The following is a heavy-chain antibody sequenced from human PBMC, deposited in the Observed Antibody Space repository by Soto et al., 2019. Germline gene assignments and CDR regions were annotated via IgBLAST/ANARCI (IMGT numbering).Heavy chain of an antibody. CDR3: GRAPSGQQLAPDN. Sequence: GGCLRRSCAASGITVSRNYMNWVRQAPGKGLEWVSDIYSGGSTYYADSVKGRFTISRDNSKNTLYLQMNSLRAEDTAVYYCGRAPSGQQLAPDNWEKETLFTSPQ. CDR1: GITVSRNY. D-gene: IGHD6-13*01. V-gene: IGHV3-53*01. J-gene: IGHJ4*02. CDR2: IYSGGST.